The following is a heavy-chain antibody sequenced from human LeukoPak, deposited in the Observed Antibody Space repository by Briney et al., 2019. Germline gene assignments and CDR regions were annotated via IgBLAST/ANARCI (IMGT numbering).Heavy chain of an antibody. CDR3: ARGAWGSYDY. CDR2: IYYSGST. CDR1: GGSISNKY. Sequence: SETLSLTCTVSGGSISNKYWSWIRQPPGKGLEWIGYIYYSGSTNYNPSLKSRVTILVDTSKNQFSLKLSSVTAADTAVYFCARGAWGSYDYWGQGTLVTVSS. J-gene: IGHJ4*02. D-gene: IGHD3-16*01. V-gene: IGHV4-59*01.